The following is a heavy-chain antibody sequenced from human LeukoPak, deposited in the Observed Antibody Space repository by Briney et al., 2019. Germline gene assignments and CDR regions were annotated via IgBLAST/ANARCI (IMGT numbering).Heavy chain of an antibody. CDR2: LSHDGRNT. CDR3: AREGSTVTTSHCDY. J-gene: IGHJ4*02. D-gene: IGHD4-17*01. Sequence: PGGSLRLSCAASGXTFSNYAMHWVRQAPGKGLEWVTLLSHDGRNTYYADSVKGRFTISRDNSKNTLYLQMNSLRVEDTAFYYCAREGSTVTTSHCDYWGQGTLVTVSS. V-gene: IGHV3-30*03. CDR1: GXTFSNYA.